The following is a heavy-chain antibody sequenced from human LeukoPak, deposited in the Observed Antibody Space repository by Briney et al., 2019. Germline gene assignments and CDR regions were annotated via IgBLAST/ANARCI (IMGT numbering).Heavy chain of an antibody. D-gene: IGHD3-3*01. Sequence: SETLSLTXTVSGGSISSGSYYWSWIRQPAGKGLEWIGRIYTSGSTNYNPSLKSRVTISVDTSKNQFSLKLSSVTAADTAVYYCARDEFGYDFWSGYPPYYYMDVWGKGTTVTVSS. CDR2: IYTSGST. V-gene: IGHV4-61*02. CDR3: ARDEFGYDFWSGYPPYYYMDV. J-gene: IGHJ6*03. CDR1: GGSISSGSYY.